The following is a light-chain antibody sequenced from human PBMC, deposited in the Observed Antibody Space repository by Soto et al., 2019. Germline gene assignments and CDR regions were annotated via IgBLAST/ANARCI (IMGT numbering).Light chain of an antibody. Sequence: DIQMTQSPSSLSASVGDRVTITCRASQSISSYLNWYQQKPGKAPKLLIYAASILQSGVPSRFSGSGSLTDFTLTISSLQPEDFATYYCQQSYSTPFTFGGGTKVEIK. CDR1: QSISSY. V-gene: IGKV1-39*01. CDR3: QQSYSTPFT. CDR2: AAS. J-gene: IGKJ4*01.